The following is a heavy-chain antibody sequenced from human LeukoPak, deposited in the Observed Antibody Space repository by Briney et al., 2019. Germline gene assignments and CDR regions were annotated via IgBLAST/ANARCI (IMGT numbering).Heavy chain of an antibody. V-gene: IGHV4-59*01. J-gene: IGHJ4*02. Sequence: PSETLSLTCTVPGGSISSYYWSWIRQPPGKGLEWIGYIYYSGSTNYNPSLKSRVTISVDTSKNQFSLKLSSVTAADTAVYYCARVEEGWWFGEPSLMIWGQGTLVTVSS. CDR3: ARVEEGWWFGEPSLMI. D-gene: IGHD3-10*01. CDR2: IYYSGST. CDR1: GGSISSYY.